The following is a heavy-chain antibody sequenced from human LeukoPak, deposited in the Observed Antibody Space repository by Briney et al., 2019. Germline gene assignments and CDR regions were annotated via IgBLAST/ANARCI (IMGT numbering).Heavy chain of an antibody. CDR3: ARDKSYGDSEDY. CDR1: GFTFSNYW. V-gene: IGHV3-7*05. D-gene: IGHD4-17*01. CDR2: IKQDGSEK. Sequence: PGGSLRLSCVASGFTFSNYWMSWVRQAPGKGLEWVANIKQDGSEKYYVDSVKGRFTISRDNAKNSLYLQMDSLRAEDTAVYYCARDKSYGDSEDYWGQGTPVTLS. J-gene: IGHJ4*02.